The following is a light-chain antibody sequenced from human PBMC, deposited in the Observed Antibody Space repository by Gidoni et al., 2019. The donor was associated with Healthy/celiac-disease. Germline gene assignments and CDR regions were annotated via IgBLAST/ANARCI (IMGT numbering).Light chain of an antibody. Sequence: SLLTQPPSVSVAPGKTARITCGGNNIGSKSVHWYQQKPGQAPSLVVYDDSDRPSGIPERFSGSNSGNTATLTISRGEAGDEADYYGQVWDSSSDHVVFGGGTKLTVL. CDR1: NIGSKS. J-gene: IGLJ2*01. CDR3: QVWDSSSDHVV. V-gene: IGLV3-21*03. CDR2: DDS.